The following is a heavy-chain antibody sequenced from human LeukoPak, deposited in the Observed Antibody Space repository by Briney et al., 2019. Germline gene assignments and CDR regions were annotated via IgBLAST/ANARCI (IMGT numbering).Heavy chain of an antibody. J-gene: IGHJ4*02. V-gene: IGHV3-21*01. CDR3: ARDDRERYCSGGSCYSISFDY. Sequence: GGSLRLSCAASGFTFSSYEMNWVRQAPGKGLEWVSSISSSSSYIYYADSVKGRFTISRDNAKNSLYLQMNSLRAEDTAVYYCARDDRERYCSGGSCYSISFDYWGQGTLVTVSS. D-gene: IGHD2-15*01. CDR1: GFTFSSYE. CDR2: ISSSSSYI.